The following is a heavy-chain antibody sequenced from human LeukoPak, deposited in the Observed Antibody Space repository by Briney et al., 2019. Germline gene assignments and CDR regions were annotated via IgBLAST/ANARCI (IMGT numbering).Heavy chain of an antibody. Sequence: GGSLRLSCAASGFTFSSYSMNWVRQAPGKGLEWVSSISSSSSYIYYADSVKGRFTISRDNAKNSLYLQMNSLRAEDTAVYYCARAEGDSSSWYRYWGQGTLVTVSS. CDR1: GFTFSSYS. CDR3: ARAEGDSSSWYRY. J-gene: IGHJ4*02. V-gene: IGHV3-21*01. D-gene: IGHD6-13*01. CDR2: ISSSSSYI.